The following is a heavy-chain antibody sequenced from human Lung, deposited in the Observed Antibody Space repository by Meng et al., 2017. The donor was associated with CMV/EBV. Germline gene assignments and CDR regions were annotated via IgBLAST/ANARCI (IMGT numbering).Heavy chain of an antibody. D-gene: IGHD1-14*01. Sequence: SXTXSLXXTVSGGSITSSNYYWGWIRQPPGKGLEWIGTIYYTGSAYYNPSLQSRVTISVDTSQNQFSLKLSSMTAADTAVYYCAKTTMGRPPDYWGQGTLVPVSS. CDR3: AKTTMGRPPDY. CDR1: GGSITSSNYY. J-gene: IGHJ4*02. V-gene: IGHV4-39*07. CDR2: IYYTGSA.